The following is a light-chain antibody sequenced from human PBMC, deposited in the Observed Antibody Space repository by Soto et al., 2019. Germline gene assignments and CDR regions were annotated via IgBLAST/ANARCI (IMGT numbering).Light chain of an antibody. CDR2: DAS. V-gene: IGKV3-11*01. CDR1: QSISTY. Sequence: EIVLTQSPATLSLSPGERATLSCRASQSISTYLAWYQQKPGQAPRLLIYDASNRATGIPARFSGSGSETDFTLTISSLEPEDFAFYYCQQRSNWPPVTFGQGTRLEIK. CDR3: QQRSNWPPVT. J-gene: IGKJ5*01.